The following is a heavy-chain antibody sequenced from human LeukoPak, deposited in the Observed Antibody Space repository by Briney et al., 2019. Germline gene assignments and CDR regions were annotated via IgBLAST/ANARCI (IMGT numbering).Heavy chain of an antibody. V-gene: IGHV1-8*01. D-gene: IGHD2-2*01. CDR3: ARVGEYQLLFGFDP. J-gene: IGHJ5*02. Sequence: ASVKVSCKASGYTFTSYDINWVRQATGQGLEWMGWMNPNSGNTGYAQKFKGRVTMTRNTSISTAYMERGRLRSEDTAVYYCARVGEYQLLFGFDPWGQGTLVTVSS. CDR2: MNPNSGNT. CDR1: GYTFTSYD.